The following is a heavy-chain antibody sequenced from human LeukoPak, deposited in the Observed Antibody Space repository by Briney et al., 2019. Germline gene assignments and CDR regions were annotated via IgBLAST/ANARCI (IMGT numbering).Heavy chain of an antibody. J-gene: IGHJ4*02. Sequence: PGGSLRLSCAASGFTFSSHGMNWVRQAPGKGLEWVSGISGSGVITYYADSVKGRFTISRDNSKNTLDLQMNSLRAEDTAVYYCAKDDAWVRYQDWGQGTLVIVSS. V-gene: IGHV3-23*01. CDR3: AKDDAWVRYQD. CDR1: GFTFSSHG. CDR2: ISGSGVIT. D-gene: IGHD5-12*01.